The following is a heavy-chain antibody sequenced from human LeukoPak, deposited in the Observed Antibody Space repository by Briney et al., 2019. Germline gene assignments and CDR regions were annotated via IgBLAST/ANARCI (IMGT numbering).Heavy chain of an antibody. J-gene: IGHJ4*02. D-gene: IGHD6-13*01. CDR3: AKEGHGSSLDY. Sequence: PGRSLRLSCAASGFTFSSYGMHGVRQAPGKGREWVAVISYDGSNKYYADSVKGRFTISRDNSKNTLYLQMNSLRAEDTAVYYCAKEGHGSSLDYWGQGTLVTVSS. V-gene: IGHV3-30*18. CDR2: ISYDGSNK. CDR1: GFTFSSYG.